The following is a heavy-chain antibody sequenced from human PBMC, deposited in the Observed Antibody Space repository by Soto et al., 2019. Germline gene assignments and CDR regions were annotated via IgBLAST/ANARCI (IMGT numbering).Heavy chain of an antibody. Sequence: PSETLSLTCTVSGGSISSSSYYWSWIRQPPGKGLEWIGYIYYSGSTNYNPSLKSRVTISVDTSKNQFSLKLSSVTAADTAVYYCARVVVAKLQHDAFDIWGQGTMVTVSS. V-gene: IGHV4-61*01. J-gene: IGHJ3*02. CDR2: IYYSGST. D-gene: IGHD3-22*01. CDR3: ARVVVAKLQHDAFDI. CDR1: GGSISSSSYY.